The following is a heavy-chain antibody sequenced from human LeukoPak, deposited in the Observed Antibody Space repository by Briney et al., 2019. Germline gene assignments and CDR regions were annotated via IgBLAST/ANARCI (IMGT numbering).Heavy chain of an antibody. CDR1: GFTFSSYG. Sequence: GGSLRLSCAASGFTFSSYGMHWVRQAPGKGLEWVAVISYDGSNKYYADSVKGRFTISRDNSKNTLYLQMNSLRAEDTAVYYCARDREGRPFAFDIWGQGTMVTVSS. V-gene: IGHV3-30*03. CDR2: ISYDGSNK. CDR3: ARDREGRPFAFDI. D-gene: IGHD3-10*01. J-gene: IGHJ3*02.